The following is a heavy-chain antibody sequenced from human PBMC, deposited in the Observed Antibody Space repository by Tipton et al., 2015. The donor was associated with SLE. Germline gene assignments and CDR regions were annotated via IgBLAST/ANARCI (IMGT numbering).Heavy chain of an antibody. CDR2: LSGGGGGT. Sequence: SLRLSCAASGFTFSSNDLYWVRQAPGKGLEWVSALSGGGGGTYYADSVKGRFTISRDNAKNSLYLQMNSLRAEDTAVYYCARESSSAYYYYYFMDVWGEGTTVTVSS. D-gene: IGHD6-6*01. J-gene: IGHJ6*03. CDR3: ARESSSAYYYYYFMDV. CDR1: GFTFSSND. V-gene: IGHV3-48*03.